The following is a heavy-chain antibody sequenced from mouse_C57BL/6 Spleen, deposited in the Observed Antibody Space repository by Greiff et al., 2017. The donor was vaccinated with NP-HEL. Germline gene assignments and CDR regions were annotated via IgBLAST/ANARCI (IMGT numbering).Heavy chain of an antibody. D-gene: IGHD1-1*01. J-gene: IGHJ2*01. Sequence: QVQLQQPGAELVRPGSSVKLSCKASGYTFTSYWMDWVKQRPGQGLEWIGNIYPSDSETHYNQKFKDKATLTVDKSSSTAYMQLSSLTSEDSAVYYCARENFDTTVVADFDYWGQGTTLTVSS. CDR3: ARENFDTTVVADFDY. CDR1: GYTFTSYW. V-gene: IGHV1-61*01. CDR2: IYPSDSET.